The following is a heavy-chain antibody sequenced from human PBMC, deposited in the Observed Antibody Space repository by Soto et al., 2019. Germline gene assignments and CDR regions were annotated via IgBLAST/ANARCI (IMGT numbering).Heavy chain of an antibody. J-gene: IGHJ3*02. CDR3: ARSLGYPDAFDI. D-gene: IGHD3-22*01. CDR2: VSRSSSYI. Sequence: APGKGLEWVSCVSRSSSYIYYADSVKGRFTISGDNAKSSLYLQMNSLRAEDTAVYYCARSLGYPDAFDIWGQGTMVTVSS. V-gene: IGHV3-21*01.